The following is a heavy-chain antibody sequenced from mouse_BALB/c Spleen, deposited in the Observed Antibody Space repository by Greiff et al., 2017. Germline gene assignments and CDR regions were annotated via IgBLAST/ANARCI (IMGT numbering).Heavy chain of an antibody. Sequence: VQLQQPGAELVKPGASVKLSCKASGYTFTSYWMHWVKQRPGQGLEWIGEINPSNGRTNYNEKFKSKATLTVDKSSSTAYMQLSSLTSEDSAVYYCARGREPYYAMDYWGQGTSVTVSS. CDR3: ARGREPYYAMDY. CDR2: INPSNGRT. J-gene: IGHJ4*01. CDR1: GYTFTSYW. V-gene: IGHV1S81*02.